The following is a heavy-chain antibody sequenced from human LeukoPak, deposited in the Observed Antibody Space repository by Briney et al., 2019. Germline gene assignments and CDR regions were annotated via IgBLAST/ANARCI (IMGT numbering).Heavy chain of an antibody. D-gene: IGHD3-22*01. CDR1: GYTFTNYY. V-gene: IGHV1-46*01. CDR2: INPSGGST. CDR3: ARVYLGIYYDGSPPPFDY. Sequence: ASVKVSCKASGYTFTNYYMHWVRQAPGQGLEWMGMINPSGGSTTYAQKFQGRVTMTRDTSTRTAYMELRSLRSDDTAVYYCARVYLGIYYDGSPPPFDYWGQGTLVTVSS. J-gene: IGHJ4*02.